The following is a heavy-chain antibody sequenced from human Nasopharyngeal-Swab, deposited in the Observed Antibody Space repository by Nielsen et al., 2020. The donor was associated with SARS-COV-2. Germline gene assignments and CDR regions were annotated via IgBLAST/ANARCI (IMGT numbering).Heavy chain of an antibody. Sequence: ASVKVSCKVSGYTLTELSMHWVRQAPGKGLEWMGGFDPEDGETIYAQKFQGRVTMTEDTSTDTAYMDLSSLGSEDTAVYYCATSSPVVSSGNWFDPWGQGTLVTVSS. D-gene: IGHD2-8*02. CDR2: FDPEDGET. CDR1: GYTLTELS. V-gene: IGHV1-24*01. J-gene: IGHJ5*02. CDR3: ATSSPVVSSGNWFDP.